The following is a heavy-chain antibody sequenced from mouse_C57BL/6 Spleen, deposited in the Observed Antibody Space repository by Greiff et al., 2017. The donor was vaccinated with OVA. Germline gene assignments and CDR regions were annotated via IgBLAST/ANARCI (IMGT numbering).Heavy chain of an antibody. Sequence: EVKLVESGGGLVQPGGSLKLSCAASGFTFSDYYMYWVRQTPEKRLEWVAYISNGGGSTYYPDTVKGRFTISRDNAKNTLYLQMSRLKSEDTAMYYCARRVTGPDAMDYWGQGTSVTVSS. D-gene: IGHD4-1*01. J-gene: IGHJ4*01. CDR1: GFTFSDYY. CDR2: ISNGGGST. CDR3: ARRVTGPDAMDY. V-gene: IGHV5-12*01.